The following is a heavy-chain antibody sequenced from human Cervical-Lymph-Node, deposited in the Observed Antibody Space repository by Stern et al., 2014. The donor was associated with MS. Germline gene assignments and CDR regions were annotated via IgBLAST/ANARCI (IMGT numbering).Heavy chain of an antibody. CDR2: IYYNGST. J-gene: IGHJ4*02. CDR3: MRVPKWLQLSSARGENANFHF. D-gene: IGHD5-24*01. Sequence: QVQLQESGPGLVKPSETLSLTCTVSGASIRSSLYQWGWIRQPPGKGLEWIGNIYYNGSTYYKPSLKSRVSISLDTSKNQFSLELILVTAADTAVYYCMRVPKWLQLSSARGENANFHFWGQGTLVTVSS. CDR1: GASIRSSLYQ. V-gene: IGHV4-39*01.